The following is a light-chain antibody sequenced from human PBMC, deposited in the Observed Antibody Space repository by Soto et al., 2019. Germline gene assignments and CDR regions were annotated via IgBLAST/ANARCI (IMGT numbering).Light chain of an antibody. CDR2: YDR. CDR3: QVWDSSSDHPV. Sequence: SYELTQPPSMSVAPGETATMTCGGNNIVRKNVHWYQQKPGQAPVLVIYYDRDRPSGIPERFSGSNSGNTATLTISRVKAGDEADYYCQVWDSSSDHPVFGGGTKVTVL. J-gene: IGLJ2*01. CDR1: NIVRKN. V-gene: IGLV3-21*04.